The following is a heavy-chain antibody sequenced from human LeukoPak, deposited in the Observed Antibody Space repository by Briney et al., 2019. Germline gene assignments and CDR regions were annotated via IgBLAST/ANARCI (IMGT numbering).Heavy chain of an antibody. V-gene: IGHV1-46*03. J-gene: IGHJ5*02. CDR3: ALGDDNSGSWGS. Sequence: ASVKVSCKASGGTFSSYAISWVRQAPGQGLEWMGVITPTGGSTEYAQKFQGRVTMTRDMSPSTVYMELSSLTSEDTAVYYCALGDDNSGSWGSWGQGTLVTVSS. CDR1: GGTFSSYA. D-gene: IGHD3-22*01. CDR2: ITPTGGST.